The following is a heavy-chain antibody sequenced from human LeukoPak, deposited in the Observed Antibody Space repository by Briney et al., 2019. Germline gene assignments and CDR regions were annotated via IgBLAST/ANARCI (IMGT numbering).Heavy chain of an antibody. J-gene: IGHJ4*02. D-gene: IGHD5-18*01. CDR1: GYTLTKLS. Sequence: ASVKVSCKVSGYTLTKLSMHWVRQAPGKGLEWMGGFDPEDGETIYAQKFQGRVTMTEDTSTDTAYMELSSLRSEDTAVYYCARVTKRYSYGDAALDYWGQGTLVTVSS. CDR3: ARVTKRYSYGDAALDY. CDR2: FDPEDGET. V-gene: IGHV1-24*01.